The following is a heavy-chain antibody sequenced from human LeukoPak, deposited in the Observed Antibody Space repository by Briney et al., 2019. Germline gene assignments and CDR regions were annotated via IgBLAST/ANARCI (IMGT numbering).Heavy chain of an antibody. J-gene: IGHJ4*02. V-gene: IGHV3-30*02. Sequence: PGGSLRLSCAASGFTFSNYAMHWVRQAPGKGLEWLAYIRYDGSSKYYADFVKGRFTISRDYSKNTLYLHMNSLRAEDTAVYYCARGHTAVTRHFDFWGQGTLVTVSS. CDR3: ARGHTAVTRHFDF. CDR2: IRYDGSSK. CDR1: GFTFSNYA. D-gene: IGHD4-17*01.